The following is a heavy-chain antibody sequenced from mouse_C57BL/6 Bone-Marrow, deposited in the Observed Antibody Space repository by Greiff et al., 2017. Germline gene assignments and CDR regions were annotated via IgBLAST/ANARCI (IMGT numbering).Heavy chain of an antibody. V-gene: IGHV1-80*01. CDR3: ARTARGDYFDY. CDR1: GYAFSSYW. Sequence: QVQLQQSGAELVKPGASVKISCKASGYAFSSYWMNWVKQRPGKGLEWIGQIYPGDGDTNYNGKFKGKATLTADKSSSTAYMQLSSLTSEDSAVYFCARTARGDYFDYWGQGTTLTVSS. CDR2: IYPGDGDT. J-gene: IGHJ2*01.